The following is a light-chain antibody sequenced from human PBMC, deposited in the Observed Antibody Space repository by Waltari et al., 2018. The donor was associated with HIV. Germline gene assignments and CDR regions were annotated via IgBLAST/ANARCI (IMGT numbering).Light chain of an antibody. V-gene: IGKV3-20*01. CDR3: QQYDNSLYT. J-gene: IGKJ2*01. CDR2: GAS. CDR1: QSVSSSY. Sequence: ENVLTQSPGTLSLSPGERATLSCRASQSVSSSYLAWNQQKPGQAPRLLIYGASNRATGIPDRFSGSGSGTDFTLTISRLEPEDFAVYFCQQYDNSLYTFGQGTKLEIK.